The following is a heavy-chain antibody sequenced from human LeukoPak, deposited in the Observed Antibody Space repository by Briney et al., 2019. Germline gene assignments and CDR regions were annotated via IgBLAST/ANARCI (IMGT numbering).Heavy chain of an antibody. J-gene: IGHJ4*02. Sequence: PVGSLRLSCAAPGFTFSSYLMSSVRQAPGKGLGWVANIKQDGSEKYYVDSVKGRFTISRDNAKNSLYLQMNSLRAEDTAVYYCARGVVAVAGTWYFDYWGQGTLVTVSS. V-gene: IGHV3-7*01. CDR3: ARGVVAVAGTWYFDY. D-gene: IGHD6-19*01. CDR2: IKQDGSEK. CDR1: GFTFSSYL.